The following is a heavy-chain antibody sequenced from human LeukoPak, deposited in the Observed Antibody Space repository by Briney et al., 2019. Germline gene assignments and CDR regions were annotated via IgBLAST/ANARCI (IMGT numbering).Heavy chain of an antibody. CDR3: AACSGGSCYIVY. CDR2: IIPIFGTA. V-gene: IGHV1-69*13. J-gene: IGHJ4*02. Sequence: SVKVSCKASGGTFSSYAISWVRQAPGQGLEWMGGIIPIFGTANYAQKFQGRATITADESTSTAYMELSSLRSEDTAVYYCAACSGGSCYIVYWGQGTPVTVSS. D-gene: IGHD2-15*01. CDR1: GGTFSSYA.